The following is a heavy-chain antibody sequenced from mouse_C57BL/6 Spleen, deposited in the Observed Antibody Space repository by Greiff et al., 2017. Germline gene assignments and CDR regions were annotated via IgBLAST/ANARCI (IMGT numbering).Heavy chain of an antibody. CDR1: GFNIKDYY. Sequence: EVQLQQSGAELVRPGASVKLSCTASGFNIKDYYMHWVKQRPEQGLEWIGRIDPEDGDTEYAPKFQGKATMTADTSSNTAYLQLSSLTSEDTAVYYWTTYYGSSYWFAYWGQGTLVTVSA. CDR2: IDPEDGDT. V-gene: IGHV14-1*01. D-gene: IGHD1-1*01. J-gene: IGHJ3*01. CDR3: TTYYGSSYWFAY.